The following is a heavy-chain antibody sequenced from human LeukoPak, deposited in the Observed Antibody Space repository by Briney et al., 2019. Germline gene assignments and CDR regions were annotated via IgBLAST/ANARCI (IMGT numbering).Heavy chain of an antibody. CDR1: GGAISSGSYY. D-gene: IGHD4-23*01. CDR3: AGRTVVFDY. J-gene: IGHJ4*02. V-gene: IGHV4-61*02. CDR2: VYTSGST. Sequence: SETLSLTCTVSGGAISSGSYYWSWIRPPAGKGLEWIGRVYTSGSTNYNPSLKSRDTISVDTSKNQFSLKLSSVTAADTAVYYCAGRTVVFDYWGQGTLVTVSS.